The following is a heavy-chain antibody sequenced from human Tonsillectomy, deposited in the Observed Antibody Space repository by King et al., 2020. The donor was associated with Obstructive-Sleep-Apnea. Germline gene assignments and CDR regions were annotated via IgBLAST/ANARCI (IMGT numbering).Heavy chain of an antibody. Sequence: VQLVESGGGLVQPGRSLRLSCAASGFTFDDYAMHWVRQAPGKGLEWVSGISWNSGNIVYADSVKGRFTISRDNAKNSLYLQMNSLRADDTALYYCAKDRSPVVVVATRSDYYGMDVWGQGTTVTVSS. V-gene: IGHV3-9*01. CDR1: GFTFDDYA. CDR3: AKDRSPVVVVATRSDYYGMDV. CDR2: ISWNSGNI. D-gene: IGHD2-15*01. J-gene: IGHJ6*02.